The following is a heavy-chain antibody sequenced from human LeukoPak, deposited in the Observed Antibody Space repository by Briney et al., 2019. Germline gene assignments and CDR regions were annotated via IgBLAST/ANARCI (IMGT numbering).Heavy chain of an antibody. CDR3: ARGGGSFYNY. CDR2: ISSSSSYI. V-gene: IGHV3-21*01. CDR1: GFTFSSYS. J-gene: IGHJ4*02. D-gene: IGHD2-15*01. Sequence: GGSLRLSCAASGFTFSSYSMNWVRQAPGKGLEWVSSISSSSSYIYYADSVKGRFTISRDNAKNSLYLQMNSLRVEDTAVYYCARGGGSFYNYWGQGTLVTVSS.